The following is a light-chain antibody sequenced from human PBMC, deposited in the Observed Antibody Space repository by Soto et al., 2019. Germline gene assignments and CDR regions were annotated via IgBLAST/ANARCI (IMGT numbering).Light chain of an antibody. J-gene: IGKJ4*01. CDR1: QSVSSY. Sequence: EIVLTQSPATLSLSPGERATLSCRASQSVSSYLAWYQQKPGQAPRLLIYDASNGATGIPARFSGSGSGTDFTITISSLEPEDFAVYYCQQRSNWPLTFGGGTKLDIK. CDR3: QQRSNWPLT. CDR2: DAS. V-gene: IGKV3-11*01.